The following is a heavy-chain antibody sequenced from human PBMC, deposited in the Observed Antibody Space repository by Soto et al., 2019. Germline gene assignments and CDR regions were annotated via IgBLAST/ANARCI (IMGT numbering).Heavy chain of an antibody. D-gene: IGHD1-26*01. CDR3: ARDCEGATTRRAFDI. CDR2: ISAYNVDT. V-gene: IGHV1-18*01. J-gene: IGHJ3*02. Sequence: QVQLVQSGAEMKKPGASVKVSCRASVYTFTNYGIRRVRQAPGQGLEWMGWISAYNVDTNYAQKLHGRVTMTTDTSKSTSNMELRSLRSDDTAIYYCARDCEGATTRRAFDIWGQGTMVTVSS. CDR1: VYTFTNYG.